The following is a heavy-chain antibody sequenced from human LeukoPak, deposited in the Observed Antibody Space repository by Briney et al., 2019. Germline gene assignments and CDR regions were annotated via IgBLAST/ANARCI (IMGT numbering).Heavy chain of an antibody. CDR1: GFTFSSYS. CDR3: ARDPLAYYYDSSGYSGLNY. J-gene: IGHJ4*02. Sequence: GGSLRLSCAASGFTFSSYSINWVRQAPGKGLEWVSYISSTGSTIYYADSVKGRFTISRDNAKHSLYLQMNSLRAEDTAVYYCARDPLAYYYDSSGYSGLNYWGQGTLVSVSS. CDR2: ISSTGSTI. D-gene: IGHD3-22*01. V-gene: IGHV3-48*01.